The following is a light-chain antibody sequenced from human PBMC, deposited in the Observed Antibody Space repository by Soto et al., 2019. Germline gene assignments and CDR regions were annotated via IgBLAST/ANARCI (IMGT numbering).Light chain of an antibody. CDR1: SSDIGAYNS. CDR2: EVS. Sequence: SALAQPASVSGSLGQSITISCTGTSSDIGAYNSVSWYQYHPGKVPRLLIFEVSDRPSGVSNRFSGSKSGNTASLTISGLQAEDEADYFCSSYVSGATYVFGTGTKVTVL. V-gene: IGLV2-14*01. CDR3: SSYVSGATYV. J-gene: IGLJ1*01.